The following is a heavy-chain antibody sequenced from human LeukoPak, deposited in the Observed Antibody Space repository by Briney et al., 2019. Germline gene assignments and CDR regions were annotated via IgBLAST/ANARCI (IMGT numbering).Heavy chain of an antibody. J-gene: IGHJ3*02. CDR2: IYYSGST. D-gene: IGHD3-22*01. Sequence: SETLSLPCTVSGGSISSYYSICLRQPPEKGLEWVGYIYYSGSTNQNPSLKSLVTISVDTSKNQFSLKLSSVTAADTAVYYCARPSSGSPWGAFDIWGHRTMVTVSS. CDR3: ARPSSGSPWGAFDI. CDR1: GGSISSYY. V-gene: IGHV4-59*01.